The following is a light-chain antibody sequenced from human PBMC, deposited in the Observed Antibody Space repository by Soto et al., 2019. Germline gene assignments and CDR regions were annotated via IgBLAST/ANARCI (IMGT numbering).Light chain of an antibody. CDR2: DAS. CDR3: QQYDNLPPYT. Sequence: DIRMTQSPSSLSASVGDRVTITCQASQDISNYLNWYQQKPGKAPKLLIYDASNLETGVPSRFSGSGSGKDFTVTIISLQPEDIATYYCQQYDNLPPYTFGQGTKLEIK. V-gene: IGKV1-33*01. J-gene: IGKJ2*01. CDR1: QDISNY.